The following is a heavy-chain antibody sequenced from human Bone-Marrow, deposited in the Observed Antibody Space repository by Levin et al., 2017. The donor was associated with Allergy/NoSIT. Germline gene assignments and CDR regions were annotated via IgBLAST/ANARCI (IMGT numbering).Heavy chain of an antibody. J-gene: IGHJ4*02. CDR1: GASIRSGDYY. V-gene: IGHV4-31*03. CDR2: IYHSGST. Sequence: SQTLSLTCTVSGASIRSGDYYWSWIRQHPGKGLEWIGYIYHSGSTYYNPSLNSRVTMSLDMSKNLFSLKLTSVTAADTAVHYCARGSLWLGELYFDYWGQGALVTVSS. D-gene: IGHD3-10*01. CDR3: ARGSLWLGELYFDY.